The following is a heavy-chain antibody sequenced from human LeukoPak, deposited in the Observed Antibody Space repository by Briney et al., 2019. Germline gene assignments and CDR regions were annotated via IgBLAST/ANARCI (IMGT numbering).Heavy chain of an antibody. J-gene: IGHJ4*02. Sequence: GGSLRLSCAASGITISSNYMTWVRQAPGKGLEWVSVMYTSGNTYYADSVKGRFTISRDKSKNPVYLQMDGLTAEDTAVYYCASAYYSFDYWGLGTLVTVSS. D-gene: IGHD1-26*01. CDR2: MYTSGNT. CDR1: GITISSNY. V-gene: IGHV3-53*05. CDR3: ASAYYSFDY.